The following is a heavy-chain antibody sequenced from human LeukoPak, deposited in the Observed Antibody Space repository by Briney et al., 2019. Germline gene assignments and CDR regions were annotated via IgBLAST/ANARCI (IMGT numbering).Heavy chain of an antibody. CDR2: IKSKTDGGTT. J-gene: IGHJ4*02. D-gene: IGHD6-19*01. CDR3: TTGASKYSSGKDY. V-gene: IGHV3-15*01. Sequence: GGSLRLSCAASGFTFSNAWMSWVRQAPGKGLEWVGRIKSKTDGGTTDYAAHVKGRFTITRDDSKNTLYLQMNSLKTEDTAVYYCTTGASKYSSGKDYWGQGTLVTVSS. CDR1: GFTFSNAW.